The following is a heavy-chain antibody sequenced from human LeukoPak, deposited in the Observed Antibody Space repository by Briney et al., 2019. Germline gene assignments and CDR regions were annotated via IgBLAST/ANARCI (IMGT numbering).Heavy chain of an antibody. J-gene: IGHJ5*02. Sequence: PGGSLRLSCAASGFTFSNAWMSWVRQAPGKGLEWVGRIKSKTDGGTTDYAAPVKGRFTISRDDSKNTLYLQMNSLKTEDTAVYYCTTGAGYSRGFDPWGQGTLVTVSS. V-gene: IGHV3-15*01. D-gene: IGHD6-13*01. CDR3: TTGAGYSRGFDP. CDR1: GFTFSNAW. CDR2: IKSKTDGGTT.